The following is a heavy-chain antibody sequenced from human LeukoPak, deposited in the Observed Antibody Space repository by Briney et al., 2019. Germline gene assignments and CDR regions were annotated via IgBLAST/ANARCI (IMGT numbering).Heavy chain of an antibody. CDR2: ISYDGSNK. CDR1: GFTFSSYG. J-gene: IGHJ4*02. Sequence: PGRSLRLSCATSGFTFSSYGMHWVRQAPGKGLEWVAVISYDGSNKYYADSVKGRFTISRDNSKNTLYLQMNSLRAEDTAVYYCARLLDVHDYWGQGTLVTVSS. V-gene: IGHV3-30*03. D-gene: IGHD1-1*01. CDR3: ARLLDVHDY.